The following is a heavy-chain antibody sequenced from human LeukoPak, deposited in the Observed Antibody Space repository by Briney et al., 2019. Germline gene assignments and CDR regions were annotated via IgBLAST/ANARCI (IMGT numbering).Heavy chain of an antibody. CDR2: IIRKAYGMTT. CDR3: TRVWYSSSLHSDY. V-gene: IGHV3-49*04. Sequence: GGSLRLSCTASGFTFGEYTMSWVRQAPGRGLEWVSFIIRKAYGMTTEYAASVKGRFTISRDDSKSIAYQQMDSLKTEHTAVYYCTRVWYSSSLHSDYWGQGTLVTVSS. J-gene: IGHJ4*02. D-gene: IGHD6-13*01. CDR1: GFTFGEYT.